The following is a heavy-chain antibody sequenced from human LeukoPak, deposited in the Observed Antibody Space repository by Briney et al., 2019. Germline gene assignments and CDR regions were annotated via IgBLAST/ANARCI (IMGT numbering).Heavy chain of an antibody. V-gene: IGHV1-18*01. J-gene: IGHJ4*02. CDR2: ISAYNGNT. CDR1: VYTFTSYG. CDR3: ARPDYDFWSGYFFLDY. Sequence: ASVKVSCKASVYTFTSYGISWVRQAPGQGLEWMGWISAYNGNTNYAQKLQGRVTMTTDTSTSTAYMELRSMRSDDTAVYYCARPDYDFWSGYFFLDYWGQGTLVTVSS. D-gene: IGHD3-3*01.